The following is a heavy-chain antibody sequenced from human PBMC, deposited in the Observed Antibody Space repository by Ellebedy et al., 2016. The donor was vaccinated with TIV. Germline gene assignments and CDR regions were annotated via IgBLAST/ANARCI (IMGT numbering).Heavy chain of an antibody. CDR3: AITYYYDSSGYYYGKSFDY. CDR1: GYTFTSYD. Sequence: ASVKVSCXASGYTFTSYDINWVRQATGQGLEWMGWMNPNSGNTGYAQKFQGRVTMTRNTSISTAYMELSSLRSEDTAVYYCAITYYYDSSGYYYGKSFDYWGQGTLVTVSS. J-gene: IGHJ4*02. D-gene: IGHD3-22*01. CDR2: MNPNSGNT. V-gene: IGHV1-8*01.